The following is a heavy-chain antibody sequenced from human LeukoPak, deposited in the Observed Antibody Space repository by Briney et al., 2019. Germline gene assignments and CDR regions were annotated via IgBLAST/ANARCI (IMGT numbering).Heavy chain of an antibody. D-gene: IGHD2-8*01. V-gene: IGHV1-69*13. CDR2: IIPIFGTA. J-gene: IGHJ5*02. CDR1: GGAFSNYA. CDR3: ARGPLMVYDNWFDP. Sequence: SVKVSCKASGGAFSNYAISWVRQAPGQGLEWMGGIIPIFGTANYAQKFQGRVTITADESTSTAYMELSSLRSEDTAVYYCARGPLMVYDNWFDPWGQGTLVTVSS.